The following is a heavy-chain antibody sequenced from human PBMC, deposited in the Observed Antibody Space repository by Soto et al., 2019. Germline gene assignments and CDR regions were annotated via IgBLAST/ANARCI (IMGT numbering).Heavy chain of an antibody. CDR1: GGSISSGGYY. Sequence: PSESLSLTCTVSGGSISSGGYYWSWIRQHPGKGMEWIGYIYYSGSTYYNPSLKSRVTISVDTSKNQFSLKLSSVTAADTAVYYGARAPKSTAPFDYWGQGTLVTVSS. CDR3: ARAPKSTAPFDY. CDR2: IYYSGST. D-gene: IGHD4-17*01. J-gene: IGHJ4*02. V-gene: IGHV4-31*03.